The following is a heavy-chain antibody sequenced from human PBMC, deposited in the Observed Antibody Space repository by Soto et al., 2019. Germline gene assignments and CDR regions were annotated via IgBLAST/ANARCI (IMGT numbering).Heavy chain of an antibody. CDR3: AKDRWNYDYFDY. D-gene: IGHD1-7*01. CDR2: ISGSGEST. CDR1: GFTFSSCA. V-gene: IGHV3-23*01. J-gene: IGHJ4*02. Sequence: GGSLRLSCAASGFTFSSCAMNWVRQAPGKGLEWVSTISGSGESTYYADSVKGRFTISRDNSKSTLYLQMNSLRAEDTAVYYCAKDRWNYDYFDYWGQGTLVTVSS.